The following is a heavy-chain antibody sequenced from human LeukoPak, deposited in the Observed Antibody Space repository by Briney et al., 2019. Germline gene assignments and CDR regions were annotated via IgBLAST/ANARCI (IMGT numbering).Heavy chain of an antibody. CDR3: ARVLTMVRGVLGY. J-gene: IGHJ4*02. CDR1: GYTFTSYY. CDR2: ISAYNGNT. Sequence: EASVKVSCKASGYTFTSYYMHWVRQAPGQGLEWMGWISAYNGNTNYAQKLQGRVTMTTDTSTSTAYMELRSLRSDDTAVYYCARVLTMVRGVLGYWGQGTLVTVSS. D-gene: IGHD3-10*01. V-gene: IGHV1-18*04.